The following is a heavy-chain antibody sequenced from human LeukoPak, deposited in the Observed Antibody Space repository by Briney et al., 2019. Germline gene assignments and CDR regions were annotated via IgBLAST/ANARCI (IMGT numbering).Heavy chain of an antibody. CDR2: INHSGST. D-gene: IGHD1-26*01. Sequence: SETLSLTCAVYGGSFSGYYWSWIRQPPGKGLEWIGEINHSGSTNYNPSLKSRVTISVDTSKNQFSLKLSSVTAADTAVYYCAAPSGSYPGRPIDYWGQGTLVTVSS. CDR3: AAPSGSYPGRPIDY. CDR1: GGSFSGYY. V-gene: IGHV4-34*01. J-gene: IGHJ4*02.